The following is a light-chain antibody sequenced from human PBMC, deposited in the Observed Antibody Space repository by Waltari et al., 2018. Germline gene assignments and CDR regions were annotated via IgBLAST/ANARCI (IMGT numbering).Light chain of an antibody. Sequence: DVVMTQSPLSLPVTLGQPASISCRSSQSLVCSDGNTYLNWFHQRPGQSPRRLIYQVSDRDSGIPDRFSGSGSGTDFTLKISRVEAEDVGLYYCMQGTHWPWTFGQGTKVEIK. V-gene: IGKV2-30*01. CDR3: MQGTHWPWT. CDR1: QSLVCSDGNTY. CDR2: QVS. J-gene: IGKJ1*01.